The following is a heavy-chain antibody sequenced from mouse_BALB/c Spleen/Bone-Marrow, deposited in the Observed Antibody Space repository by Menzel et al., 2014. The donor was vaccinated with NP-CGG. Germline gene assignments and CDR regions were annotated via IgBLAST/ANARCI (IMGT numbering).Heavy chain of an antibody. Sequence: QVQLQQSGPELVRPGVSVMISCKGSGYTFTDYAMHWVKQSPAKSLEWIGVISTYSGNTNYNQKFKGMATMTVDKSSNTAYMELARLTTEDSAIYYCARRDYGGYYYALDYWGQGTSVTVSS. J-gene: IGHJ4*01. CDR2: ISTYSGNT. D-gene: IGHD1-1*01. CDR3: ARRDYGGYYYALDY. CDR1: GYTFTDYA. V-gene: IGHV1-67*01.